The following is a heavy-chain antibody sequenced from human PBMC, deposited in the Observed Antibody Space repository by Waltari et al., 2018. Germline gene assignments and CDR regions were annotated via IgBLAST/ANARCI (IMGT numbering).Heavy chain of an antibody. D-gene: IGHD1-1*01. CDR1: GFTLPSST. J-gene: IGHJ6*02. CDR3: AAKRHLYYAMDV. Sequence: QMQLVQSGPEVKKPGPSVKVSCKASGFTLPSSTIQWLRQARGQRLEWIGWIVRATGNTNYAQNFQDRVNITKEMSTSTAYMELSSLRSEETAVYFWAAKRHLYYAMDVGGQGTTVTVSS. CDR2: IVRATGNT. V-gene: IGHV1-58*02.